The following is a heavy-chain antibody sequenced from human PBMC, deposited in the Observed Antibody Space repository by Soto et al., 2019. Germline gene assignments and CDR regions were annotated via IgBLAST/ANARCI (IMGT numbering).Heavy chain of an antibody. CDR1: GFTLRSHR. J-gene: IGHJ5*02. CDR3: ATVFDL. Sequence: EVQLVESGGGLVQPGGSLRVSCAASGFTLRSHRIHWVRQVPGKGLEWVSRIDTDGGGTSYADSVKGRFTISTDNAKNTVNLQMNGLRRDDTAVYYCATVFDLWGQGTLVTVSS. V-gene: IGHV3-74*01. CDR2: IDTDGGGT.